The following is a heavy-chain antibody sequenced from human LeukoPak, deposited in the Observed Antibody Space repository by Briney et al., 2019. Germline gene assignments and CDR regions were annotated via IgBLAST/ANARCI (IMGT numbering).Heavy chain of an antibody. D-gene: IGHD2-2*01. Sequence: GGSLRLSCAASGFTVSSTYMTWVRQAPGKGLEWVSDIYTGGSSYYADSVRDRFTISRDNTKNTLYLQMNSLRAEDTAIYYCARGHCSTDKCHTSPFDYWGQGTLVTVSS. J-gene: IGHJ4*02. CDR1: GFTVSSTY. CDR2: IYTGGSS. CDR3: ARGHCSTDKCHTSPFDY. V-gene: IGHV3-53*01.